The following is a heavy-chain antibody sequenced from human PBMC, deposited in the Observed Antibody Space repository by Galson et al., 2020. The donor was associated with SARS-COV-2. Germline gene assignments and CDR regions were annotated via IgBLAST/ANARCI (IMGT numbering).Heavy chain of an antibody. Sequence: SQTLSLTCSVSGGSISSTSYLWGWIRQPPGKGLEWIGSIYNTGSTHYNPSLESRATISVDTSKNHFSLKLSSVTAAATAVYYCARDATSSGWFNWFDPWGRGTLVTVSS. CDR3: ARDATSSGWFNWFDP. CDR2: IYNTGST. V-gene: IGHV4-39*07. CDR1: GGSISSTSYL. J-gene: IGHJ5*02. D-gene: IGHD6-19*01.